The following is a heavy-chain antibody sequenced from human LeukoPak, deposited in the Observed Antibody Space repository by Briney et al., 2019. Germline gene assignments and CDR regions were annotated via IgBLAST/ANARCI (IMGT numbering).Heavy chain of an antibody. J-gene: IGHJ4*02. CDR3: TGMMVRGVINPFDY. D-gene: IGHD3-10*01. CDR1: GFTFSGSA. V-gene: IGHV3-73*01. Sequence: GGSLRLSCAASGFTFSGSAMHWVRQASGKGLEWVGRIRSKANSYATAYAASVKGRFTISRDDSKNTAYLQMNSLKTEDTAVYYCTGMMVRGVINPFDYWGQGTLVTVSS. CDR2: IRSKANSYAT.